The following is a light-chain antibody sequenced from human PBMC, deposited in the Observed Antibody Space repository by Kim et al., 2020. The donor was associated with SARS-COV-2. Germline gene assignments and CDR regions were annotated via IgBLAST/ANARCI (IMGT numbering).Light chain of an antibody. J-gene: IGLJ2*01. CDR1: SLRNYY. CDR2: GKN. CDR3: NSRDSSDDQVI. Sequence: SSELTQDPAVSVALGQTVRITCQGDSLRNYYASWSQQKPGQAPVLVIYGKNKRHSGIPDRFSGSTSGSTASLTITGAQAEDEADYYCNSRDSSDDQVIFG. V-gene: IGLV3-19*01.